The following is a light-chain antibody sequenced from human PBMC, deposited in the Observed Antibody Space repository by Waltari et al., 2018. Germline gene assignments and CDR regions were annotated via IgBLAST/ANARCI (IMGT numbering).Light chain of an antibody. CDR1: QSVRTY. CDR2: GAS. Sequence: ELVLTQSPGTLSLSPGERATLSCRASQSVRTYLAWYQQKPGQAPRLLIYGASTRATGIPDRFGGSGSGTDFSLTISRLEPEAAAVYYCQNHERLPATFGQGTKVEIK. CDR3: QNHERLPAT. V-gene: IGKV3-20*01. J-gene: IGKJ1*01.